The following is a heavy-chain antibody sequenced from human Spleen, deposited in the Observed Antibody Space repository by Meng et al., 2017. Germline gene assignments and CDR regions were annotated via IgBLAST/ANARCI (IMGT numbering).Heavy chain of an antibody. CDR2: ISSSGMTI. V-gene: IGHV3-48*03. D-gene: IGHD6-19*01. Sequence: GESLKISCAASGFTFSTYEMNWVRQAPGKGLEWVSYISSSGMTIHYADSVKGRFTISRDNAKNSLYLQIDYLRAEDTAVYYCAKERVTAVARTDFDYWGQGTLVTVSS. J-gene: IGHJ4*02. CDR3: AKERVTAVARTDFDY. CDR1: GFTFSTYE.